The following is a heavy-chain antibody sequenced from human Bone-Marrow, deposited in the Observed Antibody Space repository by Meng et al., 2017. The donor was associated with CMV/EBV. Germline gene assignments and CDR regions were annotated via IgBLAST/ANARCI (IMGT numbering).Heavy chain of an antibody. CDR2: MNPNGDNT. V-gene: IGHV1-8*01. D-gene: IGHD2-2*01. CDR3: ARGRRYCSRTSCYYFDY. J-gene: IGHJ4*02. CDR1: GYTFTSYD. Sequence: ASVQDSCKASGYTFTSYDINWVRQAPGQGLEWMGWMNPNGDNTGYAQKFQGRVTMTRNTSISTAYMELSSLRSEDTAVYYCARGRRYCSRTSCYYFDYWGQGTLVTVSS.